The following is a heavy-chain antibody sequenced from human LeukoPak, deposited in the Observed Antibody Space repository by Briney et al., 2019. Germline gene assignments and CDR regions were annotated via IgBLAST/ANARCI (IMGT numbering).Heavy chain of an antibody. Sequence: AGGSLRLSCAASGFTFSSYAMSWVRQAPGKGLEWVSTISGSGGGTYYADSVKGRFTLSRDNSMNTLYLQMNSLRAEDTAVYYCARDEGYFQHWGQGTLATVSS. CDR2: ISGSGGGT. V-gene: IGHV3-23*01. CDR3: ARDEGYFQH. CDR1: GFTFSSYA. J-gene: IGHJ1*01.